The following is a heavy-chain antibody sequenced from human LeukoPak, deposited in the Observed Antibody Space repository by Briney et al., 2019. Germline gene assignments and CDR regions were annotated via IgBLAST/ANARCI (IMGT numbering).Heavy chain of an antibody. J-gene: IGHJ4*02. Sequence: SGPTLVKPTQTLTLTCTFSGFSLITSGEGVGWIRQPPGKALEWLALIYWDDDKRYSPSLKTRLTITRDTSTNQVVLTMTNMDPVDTATYYCAHRQGGRSWFDYWGQGTLVTVSP. CDR1: GFSLITSGEG. CDR2: IYWDDDK. D-gene: IGHD3-10*01. CDR3: AHRQGGRSWFDY. V-gene: IGHV2-5*02.